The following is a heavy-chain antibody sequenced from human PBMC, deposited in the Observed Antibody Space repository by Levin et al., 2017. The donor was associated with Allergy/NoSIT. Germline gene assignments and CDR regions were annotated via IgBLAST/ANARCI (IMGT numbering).Heavy chain of an antibody. CDR2: IYHSGRT. CDR1: GGSISSGGYS. J-gene: IGHJ6*02. CDR3: ARHARANYYFGMDV. V-gene: IGHV4-30-2*01. Sequence: SETLSLTCAVSGGSISSGGYSWSWIRQPPGKGLEWIGYIYHSGRTYYNPSLKSRVTISVDRSKNQFSLKLSSVTAADTAVYYCARHARANYYFGMDVWGQGTTVTVSS.